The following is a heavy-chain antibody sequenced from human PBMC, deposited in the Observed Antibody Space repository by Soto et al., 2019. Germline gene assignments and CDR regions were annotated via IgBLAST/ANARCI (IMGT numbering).Heavy chain of an antibody. CDR2: ISGDGSFT. D-gene: IGHD2-8*01. CDR1: GFTFSTYW. J-gene: IGHJ4*02. Sequence: EVQVVESGGGLVQWGGSLRLSCAASGFTFSTYWMHWVRQGPGKGLVWVSHISGDGSFTTYADSVKGRFTISRDNAKNTLYLQMNSLRDEDTAVYYCATVQGGVWGQGTLVTVSS. V-gene: IGHV3-74*03. CDR3: ATVQGGV.